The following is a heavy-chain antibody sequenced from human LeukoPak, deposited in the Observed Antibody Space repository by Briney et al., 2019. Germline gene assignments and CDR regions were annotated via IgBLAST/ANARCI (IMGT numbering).Heavy chain of an antibody. Sequence: SSETLSLTCNVSGGSISNYYWSWIRQPPGKGLEWIGYIYYSGSTNYNPSLKSRVTISVDTSKNQFSLKLSSVTAADTAVYYCARGARYSSSSTGFDYWGQGTLVTVSS. V-gene: IGHV4-59*01. CDR1: GGSISNYY. CDR2: IYYSGST. J-gene: IGHJ4*02. D-gene: IGHD6-6*01. CDR3: ARGARYSSSSTGFDY.